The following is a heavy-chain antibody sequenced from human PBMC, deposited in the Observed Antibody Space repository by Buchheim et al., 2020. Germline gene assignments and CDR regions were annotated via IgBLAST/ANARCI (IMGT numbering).Heavy chain of an antibody. V-gene: IGHV4-59*01. D-gene: IGHD2-15*01. CDR2: LYYNGYA. Sequence: QVQLQESGPGLVKPSETLSLSCTVSGGSINSYYWSWIRQSPGKGLEWIGYLYYNGYANYNPSLRGRATISVDTSKNPLSLILTSVTAADTAVYYCARDRRGWHAHEDWGQGT. J-gene: IGHJ4*02. CDR1: GGSINSYY. CDR3: ARDRRGWHAHED.